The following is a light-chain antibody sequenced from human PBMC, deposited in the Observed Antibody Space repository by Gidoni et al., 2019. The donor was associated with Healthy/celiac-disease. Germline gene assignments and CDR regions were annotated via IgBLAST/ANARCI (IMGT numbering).Light chain of an antibody. CDR1: SSNIGAGYV. J-gene: IGLJ1*01. CDR2: GNS. Sequence: QSLLTHPPSVSRAPWQMVPISCTGSSSNIGAGYVVHWYQLLPGTAPKLLIYGNSNRPSGVPDRFSGSKSGTSASLAITGLQAEDEADYYCQSYDSSLSASYVFGTGTKVTVL. CDR3: QSYDSSLSASYV. V-gene: IGLV1-40*01.